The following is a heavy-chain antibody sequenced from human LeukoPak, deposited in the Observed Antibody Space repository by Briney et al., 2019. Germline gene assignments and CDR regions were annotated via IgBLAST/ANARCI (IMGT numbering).Heavy chain of an antibody. CDR1: GFTFSSYG. Sequence: GRSLRLSCAASGFTFSSYGMHWVRQAPGKGLEWVAVISYDGSNKYYADSVKGRFTISRDNSKNTLYLQMNSLRAEDTAVYYCARGRAARFDYWGEGTMVTVSS. CDR2: ISYDGSNK. D-gene: IGHD6-13*01. J-gene: IGHJ4*02. V-gene: IGHV3-30*03. CDR3: ARGRAARFDY.